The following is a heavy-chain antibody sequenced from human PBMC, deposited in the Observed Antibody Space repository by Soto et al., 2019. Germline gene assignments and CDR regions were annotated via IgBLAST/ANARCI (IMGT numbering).Heavy chain of an antibody. D-gene: IGHD2-15*01. CDR3: ARDCSGGSCRAEFDY. J-gene: IGHJ4*02. CDR2: IIPILGIA. Sequence: QVQLVQSGAEVKKPGSSVKVSCKASGGTFSSYTISWVRQAPGQGLEWMGRIIPILGIANYAQKFQGRVTITADKSTSTAYMELSSLRSEDTAVYYCARDCSGGSCRAEFDYWGQGTLVTVSS. CDR1: GGTFSSYT. V-gene: IGHV1-69*08.